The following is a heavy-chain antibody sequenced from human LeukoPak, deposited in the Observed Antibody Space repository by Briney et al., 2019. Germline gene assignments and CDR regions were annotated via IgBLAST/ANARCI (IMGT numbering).Heavy chain of an antibody. Sequence: PSETLSLTCAVYGGSFSGYYWSWIRQPPGKGLEWIGEINHSGSTNYNPSLKSRVTISVDTSKNQFSLKLSSVTAADTAVYYCARELTAQYGDYEDYWGQGTLVTVSS. CDR1: GGSFSGYY. CDR2: INHSGST. CDR3: ARELTAQYGDYEDY. D-gene: IGHD4-17*01. V-gene: IGHV4-34*01. J-gene: IGHJ4*02.